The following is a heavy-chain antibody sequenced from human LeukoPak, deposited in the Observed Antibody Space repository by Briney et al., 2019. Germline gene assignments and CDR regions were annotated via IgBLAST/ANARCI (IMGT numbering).Heavy chain of an antibody. CDR3: ARDTPSYYDILTGYYNPAGMDV. J-gene: IGHJ6*02. D-gene: IGHD3-9*01. V-gene: IGHV3-21*01. CDR1: GFTFSSYS. Sequence: GGSLRLSCAASGFTFSSYSMNWVRQAPGKGLEWVSSISSSSSYIYYADSVKGRFTISRDNAKNSLYLHMNSLRAEDTAVYYCARDTPSYYDILTGYYNPAGMDVWGQGTTVTVSS. CDR2: ISSSSSYI.